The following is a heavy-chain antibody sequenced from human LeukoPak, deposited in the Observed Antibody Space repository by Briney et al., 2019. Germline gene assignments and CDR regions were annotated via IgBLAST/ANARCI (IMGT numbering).Heavy chain of an antibody. CDR3: ARGPSVDTAMFGTIVYYFDY. V-gene: IGHV3-7*04. Sequence: GGSLRLSCAASGFTFSSNWMTWVRQAPGKGLEWVANIKEDGSEKKYEDSVKGRFTISRDNAKNSLYLQMNSLRAEDTAVYYCARGPSVDTAMFGTIVYYFDYWGQGTLVTVSS. CDR1: GFTFSSNW. J-gene: IGHJ4*02. CDR2: IKEDGSEK. D-gene: IGHD5-18*01.